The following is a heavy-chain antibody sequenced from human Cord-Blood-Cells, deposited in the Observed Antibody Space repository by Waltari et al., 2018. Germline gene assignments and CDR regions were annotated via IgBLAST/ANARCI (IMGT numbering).Heavy chain of an antibody. J-gene: IGHJ3*02. CDR2: IKSKTDGGTT. Sequence: EVQLVESGGGLVKPGGSLRLSCAASGFTFSNTRMSLFRPAPGKGLEWVGRIKSKTDGGTTDYAAPVKGRFTISRDDSKNTLYLQMNSLKTEDTAVYYCTTAGGRLGSSDIWGQGTMVTVSS. CDR3: TTAGGRLGSSDI. V-gene: IGHV3-15*01. D-gene: IGHD3-10*01. CDR1: GFTFSNTR.